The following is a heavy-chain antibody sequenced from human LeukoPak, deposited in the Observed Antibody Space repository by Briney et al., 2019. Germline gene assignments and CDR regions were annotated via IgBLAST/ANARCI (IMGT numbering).Heavy chain of an antibody. D-gene: IGHD2-15*01. CDR3: AREEGRIATDDAFDI. J-gene: IGHJ3*02. V-gene: IGHV1-18*01. Sequence: ASVKVSCKASGYTFTSYGISWVRQAPGQGLEWMGWISAYNGNTNYAQKLQGRVTMTTDKSTSTAYMELRSLRSDDTAVYYCAREEGRIATDDAFDIWGQGTMVTVSS. CDR1: GYTFTSYG. CDR2: ISAYNGNT.